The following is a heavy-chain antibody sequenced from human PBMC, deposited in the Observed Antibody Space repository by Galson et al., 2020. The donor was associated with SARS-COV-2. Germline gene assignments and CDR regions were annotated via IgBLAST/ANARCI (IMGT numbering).Heavy chain of an antibody. D-gene: IGHD3-22*01. CDR2: IYPSGST. J-gene: IGHJ5*02. Sequence: SETLSLTCSVSGGSISRGGNYWSWIRQPAGKGLEWIGHIYPSGSTNYNPSLNSRVTISVDTSKNQVSLKLTSVTAADTAVYYCARDLRYYVNSGHFSVWFDPWGPGTLVTVAS. V-gene: IGHV4-61*09. CDR3: ARDLRYYVNSGHFSVWFDP. CDR1: GGSISRGGNY.